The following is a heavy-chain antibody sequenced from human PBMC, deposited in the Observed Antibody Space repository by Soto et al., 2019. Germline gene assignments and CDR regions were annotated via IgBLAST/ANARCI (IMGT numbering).Heavy chain of an antibody. CDR3: ARAYCGGDCSLWYYYYGMDV. Sequence: ASVKVSCKASGYTFTNYYMRWVRQAPGQGLEWMGIINPSGGSTSYAQKFQGRVTMTRDTSTSTVYMELSSLRSEDTAVYYCARAYCGGDCSLWYYYYGMDVWGQGTTVTVSS. J-gene: IGHJ6*02. V-gene: IGHV1-46*01. CDR2: INPSGGST. D-gene: IGHD2-21*02. CDR1: GYTFTNYY.